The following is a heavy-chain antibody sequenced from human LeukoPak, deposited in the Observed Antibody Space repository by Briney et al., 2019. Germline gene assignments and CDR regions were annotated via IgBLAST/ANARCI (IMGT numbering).Heavy chain of an antibody. Sequence: VASVKVSCKASGYTFTGYYMHWVRQAPGQGLEWMGWINPNSGGTDYAQRFQGRVTMTRDTSISTAYMELSRLRSDDTAVYYCARDYYDSSGMYYFDYWGQGTLVTVSS. CDR2: INPNSGGT. D-gene: IGHD3-22*01. CDR1: GYTFTGYY. J-gene: IGHJ4*02. V-gene: IGHV1-2*02. CDR3: ARDYYDSSGMYYFDY.